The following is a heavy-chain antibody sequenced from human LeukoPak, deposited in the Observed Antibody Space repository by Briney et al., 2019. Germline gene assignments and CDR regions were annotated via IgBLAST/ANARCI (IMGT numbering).Heavy chain of an antibody. D-gene: IGHD1-26*01. CDR1: GFTFSSYA. CDR3: AREDVGVPAEGY. CDR2: ISYDGSNK. V-gene: IGHV3-30*14. Sequence: SGGSLRLSCAASGFTFSSYAMHWVRQAPGKGLEWVAVISYDGSNKYYADSVKGRFTISRDNSKNTLYLQMNSLGAEDTAVYYCAREDVGVPAEGYWGQGTLVTVSS. J-gene: IGHJ4*02.